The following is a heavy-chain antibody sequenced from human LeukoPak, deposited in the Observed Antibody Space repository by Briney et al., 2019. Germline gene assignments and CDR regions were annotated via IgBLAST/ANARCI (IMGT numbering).Heavy chain of an antibody. CDR2: IYYSGST. Sequence: PSETLSLTCTVSGGSVSSGSYYWSWIRQPPGKGLEWIGYIYYSGSTNYNPSLKSRVTISVDTSKNQFSLELRSVTAADTAVYCCSSLFYYDSSGYSYYFDYWGQGTLVTVSS. CDR3: SSLFYYDSSGYSYYFDY. J-gene: IGHJ4*02. CDR1: GGSVSSGSYY. D-gene: IGHD3-22*01. V-gene: IGHV4-61*01.